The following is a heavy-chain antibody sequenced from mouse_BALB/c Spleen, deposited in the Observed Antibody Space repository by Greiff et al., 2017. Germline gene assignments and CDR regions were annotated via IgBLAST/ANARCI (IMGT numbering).Heavy chain of an antibody. Sequence: QVQLQQPGAELVKPGASVKLSCKASGYTFTSYWMHWVKQRPGQGLEWIGEINPSNGRTNYNEKFKSKATLTVDKSSSTAYLQLSSLTSEDTAVYYCARVYYGNFDYWGQGTTLTVSS. CDR2: INPSNGRT. D-gene: IGHD2-1*01. J-gene: IGHJ2*01. CDR3: ARVYYGNFDY. V-gene: IGHV1S81*02. CDR1: GYTFTSYW.